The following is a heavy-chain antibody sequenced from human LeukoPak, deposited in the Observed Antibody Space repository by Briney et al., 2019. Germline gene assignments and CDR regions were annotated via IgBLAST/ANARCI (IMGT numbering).Heavy chain of an antibody. J-gene: IGHJ3*01. CDR1: GYTFTGYY. CDR2: IRSYTSGGTA. CDR3: TSGEMSAFDF. Sequence: SCKASGYTFTGYYMHWVRQAPGKGLEWLGRIRSYTSGGTANYAAPVRGRFIISRDDSKKTVYLQMSRLKTEDTAMYYCTSGEMSAFDFWGQGTMVTVSS. D-gene: IGHD1-26*01. V-gene: IGHV3-15*01.